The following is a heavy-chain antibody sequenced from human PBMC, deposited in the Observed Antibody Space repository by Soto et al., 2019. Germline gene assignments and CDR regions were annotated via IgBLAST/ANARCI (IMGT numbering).Heavy chain of an antibody. V-gene: IGHV1-3*01. CDR2: INAGNGNI. CDR1: GYPFTSFA. J-gene: IGHJ4*02. D-gene: IGHD6-19*01. Sequence: QVHLAQSGAEVKKPGASVKVSCKASGYPFTSFAIHWVRQAPGQGREWMGWINAGNGNIKHSQKFQHRVTITRDTSASTAYMELISLRFEDTAVYYCARDGAVAGDSNFDYWGKGTLVTVSS. CDR3: ARDGAVAGDSNFDY.